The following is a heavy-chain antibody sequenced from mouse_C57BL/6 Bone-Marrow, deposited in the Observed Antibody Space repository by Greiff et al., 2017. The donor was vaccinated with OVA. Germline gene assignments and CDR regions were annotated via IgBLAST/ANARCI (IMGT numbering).Heavy chain of an antibody. J-gene: IGHJ3*01. V-gene: IGHV1-4*01. CDR2: INPSSGYT. CDR1: GYTFTSYT. Sequence: QVQLQQSGAELARPGASVKMSCKASGYTFTSYTMHWVKQRPGQGLEWIGYINPSSGYTKYNQKFKDKATLTVDKSSSTAYMQLSSLTSEDSAVYYCARDDYDGFAYWGQGTLVTVSA. CDR3: ARDDYDGFAY. D-gene: IGHD2-4*01.